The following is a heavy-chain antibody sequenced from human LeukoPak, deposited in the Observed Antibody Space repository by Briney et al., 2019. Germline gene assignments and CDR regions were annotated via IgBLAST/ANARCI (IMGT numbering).Heavy chain of an antibody. CDR1: GFTFSSYA. V-gene: IGHV3-23*01. J-gene: IGHJ6*02. CDR2: ISGSGGST. Sequence: PGGSLRLSCAASGFTFSSYAMSWVRQAPGKGLEWVSAISGSGGSTYYADSVQGRFTISRDNSKNTLYLQMNSLRAEDTTVYYCARGPGGRLRYFDWLLLGSGYYGMDVWGQGTTVTVSS. D-gene: IGHD3-9*01. CDR3: ARGPGGRLRYFDWLLLGSGYYGMDV.